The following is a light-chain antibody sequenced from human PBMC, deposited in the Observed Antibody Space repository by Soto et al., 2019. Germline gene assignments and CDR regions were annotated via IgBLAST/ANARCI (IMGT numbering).Light chain of an antibody. J-gene: IGKJ1*01. Sequence: DIQMTQSPSTLSASVGDRVIITCRASQNVGKYLAWYQQRPGKAPKGLISKASSLESGAPSRFSGSGSGTEFTLTISSLQPEDCGTYYCQQYYSYPWTFGRGTKV. CDR2: KAS. V-gene: IGKV1-5*03. CDR1: QNVGKY. CDR3: QQYYSYPWT.